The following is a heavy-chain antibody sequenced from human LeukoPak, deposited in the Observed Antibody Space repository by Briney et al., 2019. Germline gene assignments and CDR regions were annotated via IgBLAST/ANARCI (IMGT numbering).Heavy chain of an antibody. D-gene: IGHD3-3*01. J-gene: IGHJ3*02. V-gene: IGHV3-9*01. CDR3: VKGGFLEWLTPPYDAFDI. CDR1: GFTFNDYA. CDR2: IKWNSGNI. Sequence: GRSLRLSCAASGFTFNDYAMHWVRQVPGKGLEWVSGIKWNSGNIGHADSVKGRFTISRDNAKNSLYLQMNSLRAEDTALYYCVKGGFLEWLTPPYDAFDIWGQGTMVTVSS.